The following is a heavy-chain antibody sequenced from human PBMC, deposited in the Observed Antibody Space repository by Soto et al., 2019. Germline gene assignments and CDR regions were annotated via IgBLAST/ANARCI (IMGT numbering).Heavy chain of an antibody. J-gene: IGHJ6*02. CDR1: GGTFSTNG. D-gene: IGHD2-15*01. CDR2: IIPMLGTA. Sequence: QVQLLQSGAEVKRPGSSVRVSCKASGGTFSTNGINWVRQAPGQGLEWMGGIIPMLGTANYAQKFQGRVTITADKSTSTVYMDLSSLRSEDTATYYCARRASRYCSGGGCYSGDYYGLDVWGQGTTVTVSS. V-gene: IGHV1-69*06. CDR3: ARRASRYCSGGGCYSGDYYGLDV.